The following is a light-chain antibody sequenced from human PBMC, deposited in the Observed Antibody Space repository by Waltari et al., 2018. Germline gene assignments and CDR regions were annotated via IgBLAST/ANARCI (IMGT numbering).Light chain of an antibody. Sequence: QSALTQPASVSGSPGQSITISCTGTSSDVGYYNYVSWYQQHPGKAPKLMISDVNKRPSVVSIRFSGSKSGNTASLTISGLQAEYEADYYCSSYTNYATVIFGGGTKLTVL. V-gene: IGLV2-14*01. J-gene: IGLJ2*01. CDR2: DVN. CDR1: SSDVGYYNY. CDR3: SSYTNYATVI.